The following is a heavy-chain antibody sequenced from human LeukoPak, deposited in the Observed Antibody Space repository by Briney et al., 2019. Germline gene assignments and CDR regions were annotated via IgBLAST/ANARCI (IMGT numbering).Heavy chain of an antibody. D-gene: IGHD3-10*01. J-gene: IGHJ3*02. CDR1: GYTFTGYY. CDR3: ARVWRPYVLLWFGELSDDAFDI. CDR2: INPNSGGT. V-gene: IGHV1-2*02. Sequence: ASVKVSCKASGYTFTGYYMHWVRQAPGQGLEWMGWINPNSGGTNYAQKFQGRVTMTRDTSISTAYTELSRLRSDDTAVYHCARVWRPYVLLWFGELSDDAFDIWGQGTMVTVSS.